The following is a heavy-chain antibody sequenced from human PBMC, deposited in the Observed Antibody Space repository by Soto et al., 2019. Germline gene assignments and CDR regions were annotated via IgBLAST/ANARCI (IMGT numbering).Heavy chain of an antibody. CDR2: ISAYNGKT. Sequence: QVQLVQSGAEVKKPGASVKVSCKASGYTFTSYGLSWVRQAPGQGLEGMGWISAYNGKTNYAQKRQGRVTMTPDTSTSTAYMELRSLSSDDTAVYYCARDLSGNPVYWGQGTLVTVSS. CDR3: ARDLSGNPVY. J-gene: IGHJ4*02. D-gene: IGHD1-26*01. V-gene: IGHV1-18*01. CDR1: GYTFTSYG.